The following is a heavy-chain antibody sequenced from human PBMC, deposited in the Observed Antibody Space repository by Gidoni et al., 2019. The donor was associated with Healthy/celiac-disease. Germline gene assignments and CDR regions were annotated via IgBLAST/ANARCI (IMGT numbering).Heavy chain of an antibody. CDR1: GFTFSSYW. J-gene: IGHJ4*02. D-gene: IGHD3-22*01. Sequence: EVQLVESGGGLVQPGGSLRLSCAASGFTFSSYWMSWVRQAPGKGLEWVANIKQDGSEKYYVDSVKGRFTISRDNAKNSLYLQMNSLRAEDTAVYYCARDRYYYDSSGYYFLDYWGQGTLVTVSS. CDR2: IKQDGSEK. V-gene: IGHV3-7*01. CDR3: ARDRYYYDSSGYYFLDY.